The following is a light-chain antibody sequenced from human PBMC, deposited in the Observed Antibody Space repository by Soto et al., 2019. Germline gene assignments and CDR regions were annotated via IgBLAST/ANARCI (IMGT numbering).Light chain of an antibody. J-gene: IGKJ1*01. CDR2: GAS. CDR1: QSVSSSY. CDR3: QQYGNLPRT. V-gene: IGKV3-20*01. Sequence: EIVLTQSPGTLSLSPGERATLSCRASQSVSSSYLAWYQQKPGQAPRLLIYGASSRATGIPDRFSGSGSGTDFTLNISRLEPEDFAVYYCQQYGNLPRTFGQGTKVEIK.